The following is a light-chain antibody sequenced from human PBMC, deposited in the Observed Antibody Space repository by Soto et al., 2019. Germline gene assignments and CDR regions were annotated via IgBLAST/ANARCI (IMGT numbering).Light chain of an antibody. CDR2: GAS. J-gene: IGKJ1*01. CDR1: QSLSSSH. Sequence: EIVLTQSPGTLSCSPGERASLXXXXXQSLSSSHVAWYQQKPCQAPRLLVYGASSRATGIPDRFSGSGSGTECTLTISGLAPEDFAVYYCQQYGPSPRGTFGQGTKVDIK. V-gene: IGKV3-20*01. CDR3: QQYGPSPRGT.